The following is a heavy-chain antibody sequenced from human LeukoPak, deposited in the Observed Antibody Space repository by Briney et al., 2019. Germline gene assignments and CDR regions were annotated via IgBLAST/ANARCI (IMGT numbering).Heavy chain of an antibody. J-gene: IGHJ5*02. D-gene: IGHD6-25*01. V-gene: IGHV3-66*01. CDR1: GFTVSSTY. Sequence: TGGSLRLSCVASGFTVSSTYMTWVRQAPGKGLEWVSLIDDGGITYYADSVKGRFTISRDNSKNTLYLQMNNLRADDTAVYYCARDHYTSAHFFSWGQGTLVTVS. CDR2: IDDGGIT. CDR3: ARDHYTSAHFFS.